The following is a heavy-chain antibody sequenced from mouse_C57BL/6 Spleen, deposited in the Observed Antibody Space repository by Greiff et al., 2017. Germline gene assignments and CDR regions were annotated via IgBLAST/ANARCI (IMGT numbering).Heavy chain of an antibody. CDR3: ASPLSSYAMDY. Sequence: EVMLVESGGDLVKPGGSLKLSCAASGFTFSSYGMSWVRQTPDKRLEWVATISSGGSYPYYPDSVKGRFTISRDNAKNTLYLQMSSLKSEDTAMYYCASPLSSYAMDYWGQGTSVTVSS. CDR1: GFTFSSYG. V-gene: IGHV5-6*01. CDR2: ISSGGSYP. J-gene: IGHJ4*01. D-gene: IGHD1-1*02.